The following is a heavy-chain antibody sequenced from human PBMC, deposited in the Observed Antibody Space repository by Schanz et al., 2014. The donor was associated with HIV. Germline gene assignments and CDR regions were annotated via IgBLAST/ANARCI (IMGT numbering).Heavy chain of an antibody. Sequence: QVQLVESGGGVVQPGRSLRLSCTASGFTFSTYGMHWVRQAPGKGLEWVAVIWYDGNYKSYGDSVKGRFTISRDTSKNTLYLQMNSLRAEDTAVYFCARDVAGCSGTSCYSDAFDIWGQGTLVTVSS. D-gene: IGHD2-2*01. V-gene: IGHV3-33*01. CDR1: GFTFSTYG. CDR2: IWYDGNYK. J-gene: IGHJ3*02. CDR3: ARDVAGCSGTSCYSDAFDI.